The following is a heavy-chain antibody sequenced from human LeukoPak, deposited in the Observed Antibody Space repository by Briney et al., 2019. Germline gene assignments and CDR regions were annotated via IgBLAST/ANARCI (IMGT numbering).Heavy chain of an antibody. CDR1: GFPFSSYW. D-gene: IGHD5-24*01. J-gene: IGHJ4*02. Sequence: GGSLRLSCVASGFPFSSYWMTWVRQAPGEGLEWVANIKQDGSKKSYVDSVKGRFTISRDNAKNSLYLQMNSLRAEDTAIYYCTRVGYIDEGIDYWGQGTLVTVSS. V-gene: IGHV3-7*04. CDR2: IKQDGSKK. CDR3: TRVGYIDEGIDY.